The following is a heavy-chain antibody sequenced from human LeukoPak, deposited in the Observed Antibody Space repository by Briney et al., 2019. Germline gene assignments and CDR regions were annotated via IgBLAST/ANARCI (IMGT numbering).Heavy chain of an antibody. CDR1: GGSLSGYY. J-gene: IGHJ4*02. CDR2: INHSGST. CDR3: ARGSDTPAGLY. D-gene: IGHD2-2*01. V-gene: IGHV4-34*01. Sequence: PSETLSLTCAVYGGSLSGYYWSWIRQPPGKGLEWIGEINHSGSTNYNPSLKSRVSISVDSSKNQFSLKVSSVTAADTAVYYCARGSDTPAGLYWGQGTLVTVSS.